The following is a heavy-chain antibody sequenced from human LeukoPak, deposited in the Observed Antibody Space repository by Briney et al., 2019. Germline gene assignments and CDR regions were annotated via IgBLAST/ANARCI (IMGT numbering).Heavy chain of an antibody. CDR3: AHRLSGSYYGAFDI. D-gene: IGHD3-10*01. J-gene: IGHJ3*02. CDR2: IYWDDDK. V-gene: IGHV2-5*02. Sequence: SGPTLVKPTQTLTLTCTFSGFSLSTSGVAVGWIRQPPGKALEWLALIYWDDDKRYSPPLKSRVTITKDTSKNQVVLTMTNMDPVDTATYYCAHRLSGSYYGAFDIWGQGTMVTVSS. CDR1: GFSLSTSGVA.